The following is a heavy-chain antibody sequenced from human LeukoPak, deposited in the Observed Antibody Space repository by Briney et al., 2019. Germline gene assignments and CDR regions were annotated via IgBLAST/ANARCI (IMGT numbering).Heavy chain of an antibody. D-gene: IGHD5-12*01. V-gene: IGHV1-24*01. CDR2: FDPEDGET. J-gene: IGHJ4*02. Sequence: ASVKVSCKVSGYTLTELSMHWVRQAPGKGLEWMGGFDPEDGETIYAQKFQGRVTMTEDTSTDTAYMELSSLRSEDTAVYYCAVTSGYDVTFDYWGQGTLVTVSS. CDR1: GYTLTELS. CDR3: AVTSGYDVTFDY.